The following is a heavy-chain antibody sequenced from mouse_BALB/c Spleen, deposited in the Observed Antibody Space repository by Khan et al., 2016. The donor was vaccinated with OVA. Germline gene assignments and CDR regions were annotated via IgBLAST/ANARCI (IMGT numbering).Heavy chain of an antibody. J-gene: IGHJ2*01. Sequence: QVRLQQSGAELAKPGASVKMSCKASGYTFTTYWMHWVKQRPGQGLEWIGYIIPTSGYTDYNEKFKDRATLSADRSSSTAYMQLSSLTSEDSAVYYCTRDRIDYWGQGTTLTVSS. CDR3: TRDRIDY. V-gene: IGHV1-7*01. CDR1: GYTFTTYW. CDR2: IIPTSGYT.